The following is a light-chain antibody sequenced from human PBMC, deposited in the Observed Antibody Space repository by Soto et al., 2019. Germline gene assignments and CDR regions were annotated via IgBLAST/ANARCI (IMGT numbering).Light chain of an antibody. CDR2: EVT. CDR3: RSYAGTGTGV. V-gene: IGLV2-23*02. CDR1: SSDVGTYNL. J-gene: IGLJ3*02. Sequence: QSVLTQPASVSGSPGQSITISCTGTSSDVGTYNLVSWYQQYPGKAPKVVISEVTKRPSGVSDRFSGSKSGNMASLTISGLQPEDEADYYCRSYAGTGTGVFGGGTKLTVL.